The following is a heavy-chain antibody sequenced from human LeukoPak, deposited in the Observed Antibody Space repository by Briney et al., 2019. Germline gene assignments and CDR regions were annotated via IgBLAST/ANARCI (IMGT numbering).Heavy chain of an antibody. D-gene: IGHD3-22*01. V-gene: IGHV3-23*01. Sequence: PGGSLRLSCAASGFTFSSYAMSWVRQAPGKGLEWVSAISGSGGSTYYADSVKGRFTISRDNSKHTLYLQMNSLRAEDTAVYYCAKYYYDSSGYYPDAFDIWGQGTMVTVSS. J-gene: IGHJ3*02. CDR1: GFTFSSYA. CDR2: ISGSGGST. CDR3: AKYYYDSSGYYPDAFDI.